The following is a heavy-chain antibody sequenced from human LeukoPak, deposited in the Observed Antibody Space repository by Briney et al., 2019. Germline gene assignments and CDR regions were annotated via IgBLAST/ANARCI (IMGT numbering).Heavy chain of an antibody. Sequence: GGSLRLSCAASGFTFDDYAMHWVRQAPGKGLEWVSGISWNSGSIGYADSVKGRFTISRDNAKNSLYLQMNSLRAEDTALYYCAKDPSGYNSPGGFDYWGQGTLVTVSP. CDR3: AKDPSGYNSPGGFDY. CDR1: GFTFDDYA. D-gene: IGHD5-24*01. CDR2: ISWNSGSI. J-gene: IGHJ4*02. V-gene: IGHV3-9*01.